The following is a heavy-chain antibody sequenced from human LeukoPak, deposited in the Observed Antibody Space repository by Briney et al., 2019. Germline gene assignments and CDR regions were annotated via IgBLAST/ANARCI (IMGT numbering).Heavy chain of an antibody. CDR3: AKDGNYDILTGYYYFDY. Sequence: GGSLRLSCAASGFTVSSNYMSWVRQAPGKGLEWVSAISGSGGSTYYADSVKGRFTISRDNSKNTLYLQMNSLRAEDTAVYYCAKDGNYDILTGYYYFDYWGQGTLVTVSS. CDR1: GFTVSSNY. J-gene: IGHJ4*02. D-gene: IGHD3-9*01. CDR2: ISGSGGST. V-gene: IGHV3-23*01.